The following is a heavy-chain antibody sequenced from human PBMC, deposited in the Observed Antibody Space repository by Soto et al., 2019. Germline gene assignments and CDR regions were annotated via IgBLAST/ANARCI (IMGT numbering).Heavy chain of an antibody. CDR1: GFTFSSYG. J-gene: IGHJ6*02. Sequence: QVQLVESGGGVVQPGRSLRLSCAASGFTFSSYGMHWVRQAPGKGLEWVAVISYDGSNKYYADSVKGRFTISRDNSKNTLYLKLNGLRAEDTAVYYCAKTMYYYDSSCYYPRHYGMDVWGQGTTVTVSS. CDR2: ISYDGSNK. V-gene: IGHV3-30*18. CDR3: AKTMYYYDSSCYYPRHYGMDV. D-gene: IGHD3-22*01.